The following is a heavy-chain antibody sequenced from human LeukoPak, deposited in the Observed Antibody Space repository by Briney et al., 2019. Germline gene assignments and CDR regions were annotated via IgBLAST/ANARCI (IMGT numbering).Heavy chain of an antibody. CDR3: ARAPGYGSGSYYYGMDV. Sequence: ASVKVSCKASGYTFTGYYMHWVRQAPGQGLEWMGWINPNSGGTNYTQKSQGRVTMTRDTSISTAYMELSRLRSDDTAVYYCARAPGYGSGSYYYGMDVWGQGTTVTVSS. J-gene: IGHJ6*02. CDR1: GYTFTGYY. V-gene: IGHV1-2*02. CDR2: INPNSGGT. D-gene: IGHD3-10*01.